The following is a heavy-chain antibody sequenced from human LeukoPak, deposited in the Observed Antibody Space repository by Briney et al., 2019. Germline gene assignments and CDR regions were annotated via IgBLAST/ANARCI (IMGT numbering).Heavy chain of an antibody. Sequence: ASVKVSCKASGYTFTGYYMHWVRQAPGQGLEWMGRINPNSGGTNYAQKFQGRVTMTRDTSISTAYMELSRLRSDDTAVYYCARLSGSWYERVFDYWGQGTLVTVSS. CDR3: ARLSGSWYERVFDY. J-gene: IGHJ4*02. CDR1: GYTFTGYY. CDR2: INPNSGGT. D-gene: IGHD6-13*01. V-gene: IGHV1-2*06.